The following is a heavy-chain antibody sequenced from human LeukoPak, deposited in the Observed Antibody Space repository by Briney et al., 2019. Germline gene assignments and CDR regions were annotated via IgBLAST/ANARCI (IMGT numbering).Heavy chain of an antibody. J-gene: IGHJ4*02. V-gene: IGHV3-21*01. CDR2: ISSSSSYI. Sequence: GGSLRLSCAASGFTFSSHSMNWVRQAPGKGLEWVSSISSSSSYIYYTDSVKGRFTLSRDNAKKSLYLQMNSLRAEDTAVYYCARAPHPYCSGGNCIYFDYWGQGTLVTVSS. CDR1: GFTFSSHS. CDR3: ARAPHPYCSGGNCIYFDY. D-gene: IGHD2-15*01.